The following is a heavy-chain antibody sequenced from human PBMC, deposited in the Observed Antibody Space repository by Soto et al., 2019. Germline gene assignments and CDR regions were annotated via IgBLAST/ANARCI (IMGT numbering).Heavy chain of an antibody. V-gene: IGHV4-61*01. D-gene: IGHD6-19*01. CDR3: ASYSSGWYDVSY. CDR1: GGPVSSGSYF. CDR2: INYSGST. J-gene: IGHJ4*02. Sequence: QVQLQEPAPRLVKPSETLPPTCTVSGGPVSSGSYFWSWIRQPPGKGLEWIGYINYSGSTNYNPSLKSRVTISVDTSKNQFSLKLSSVTAADTAVYYCASYSSGWYDVSYWGQGSLVTVSS.